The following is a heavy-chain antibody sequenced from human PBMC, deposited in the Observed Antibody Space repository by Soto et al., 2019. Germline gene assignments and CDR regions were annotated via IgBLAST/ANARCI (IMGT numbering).Heavy chain of an antibody. CDR2: LCPGGTT. D-gene: IGHD1-1*01. J-gene: IGHJ4*02. CDR1: GYSISSGFC. CDR3: SRSGRNQLPPVK. Sequence: SETLSLTCTVSGYSISSGFCWGWIRQPPGKGLEWIGNLCPGGTTYYNLSLESRVSLSVDTSKNQFSLKLTSVTAADTAIYYCSRSGRNQLPPVKWGQGTLVTVS. V-gene: IGHV4-38-2*02.